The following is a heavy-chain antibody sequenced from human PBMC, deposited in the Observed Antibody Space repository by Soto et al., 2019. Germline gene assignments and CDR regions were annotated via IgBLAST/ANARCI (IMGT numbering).Heavy chain of an antibody. D-gene: IGHD3-22*01. CDR2: IKSKTDGGTT. CDR1: GFTFSNAW. Sequence: GGSLRLSCAASGFTFSNAWMSWVRQAPGKGLEWVGRIKSKTDGGTTDYAAPVKGRFTISRDDSKNTLYLQMNSLKTEDTAVYYCTTLDSSGYYYYYYGTDVWGQGTTVTVAS. CDR3: TTLDSSGYYYYYYGTDV. J-gene: IGHJ6*02. V-gene: IGHV3-15*01.